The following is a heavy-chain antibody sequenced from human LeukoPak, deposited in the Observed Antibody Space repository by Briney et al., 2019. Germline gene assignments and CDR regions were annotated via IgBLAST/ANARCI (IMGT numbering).Heavy chain of an antibody. D-gene: IGHD3-16*01. CDR3: ARTEDYIPEDCFDP. CDR1: GGSIGSSSYC. CDR2: ICYSGST. V-gene: IGHV4-39*01. Sequence: SETLSLTCSVSGGSIGSSSYCWGWIRQPPGKGLEWIGTICYSGSTFYNPSLKSRVTLSVDTSKNQFSLKLSSVTAADTAVYYCARTEDYIPEDCFDPWGQGTLVTVSS. J-gene: IGHJ5*02.